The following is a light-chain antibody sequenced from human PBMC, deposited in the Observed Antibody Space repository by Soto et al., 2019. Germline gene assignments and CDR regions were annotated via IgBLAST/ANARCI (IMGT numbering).Light chain of an antibody. J-gene: IGLJ2*01. CDR3: QYYYNNLSGWV. V-gene: IGLV1-40*01. CDR2: GHS. Sequence: QPVLTQPPSVSGAPGQRVTISCTGSSSNIGAGYDVHWYQQLPGTAPKLLIYGHSNRPSGVPDRFSGSKSGTSASLAMTGLQAEDGADYYRQYYYNNLSGWVFCGGTKLTVL. CDR1: SSNIGAGYD.